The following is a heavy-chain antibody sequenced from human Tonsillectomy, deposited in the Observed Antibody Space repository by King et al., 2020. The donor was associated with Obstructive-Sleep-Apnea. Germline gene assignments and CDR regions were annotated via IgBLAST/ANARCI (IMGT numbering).Heavy chain of an antibody. Sequence: VQLVESGGGLVQPGGSLRLSCAASGFTVSRYWMHWVRQAPGQGLVWVSGIKSDGSSTSYADCVKGRFTISRDNAKNTPYLQMNSLRAEDTAVYYCARELYGDYGVDYWGQGTLVTVSS. CDR3: ARELYGDYGVDY. CDR1: GFTVSRYW. J-gene: IGHJ4*02. D-gene: IGHD4-17*01. CDR2: IKSDGSST. V-gene: IGHV3-74*01.